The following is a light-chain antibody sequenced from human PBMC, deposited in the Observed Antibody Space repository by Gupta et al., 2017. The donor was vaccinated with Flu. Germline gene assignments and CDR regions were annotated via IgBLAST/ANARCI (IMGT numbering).Light chain of an antibody. V-gene: IGLV5-45*02. CDR2: YKSDSDK. CDR3: MIWHSSAWV. Sequence: GASASLTCTLRSGINVGTYRIYWYQQKPGSPPQYLLRYKSDSDKQQGSGVPSRFSGFKDASANAGILLISGLQSEDEADYYCMIWHSSAWVFGGGTKLTVL. J-gene: IGLJ3*02. CDR1: SGINVGTYR.